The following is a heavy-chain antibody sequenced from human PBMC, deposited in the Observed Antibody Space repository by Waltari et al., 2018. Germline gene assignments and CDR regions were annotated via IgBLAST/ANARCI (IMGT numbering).Heavy chain of an antibody. V-gene: IGHV4-39*07. CDR1: GGSISSSSYY. CDR2: NYYRWST. CDR3: ARAAWGYCSSTSCYTWFDP. D-gene: IGHD2-2*02. Sequence: QLQLQESGPGLVKPSETLSLTCTVSGGSISSSSYYWGWIRQPPGKGLEWIGSNYYRWSTYYHPSLKGRVTIAVDTSKNQFSLKLSSVTAADTAVYYCARAAWGYCSSTSCYTWFDPWGQGTLVTVSS. J-gene: IGHJ5*02.